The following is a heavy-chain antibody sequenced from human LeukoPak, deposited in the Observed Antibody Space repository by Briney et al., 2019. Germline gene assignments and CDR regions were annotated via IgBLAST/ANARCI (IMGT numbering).Heavy chain of an antibody. D-gene: IGHD2-15*01. CDR1: GDTFTSYG. Sequence: ASVKVSCKASGDTFTSYGISWERQAPGQGLEWMGWISGYNGNTKYAQRLQDRVTMTTDTSTSTAYMELRGLRSDDTAVYYCARDYCSGGTCYSFSFHYFDSWGQGTLVTVSS. CDR2: ISGYNGNT. J-gene: IGHJ4*02. V-gene: IGHV1-18*04. CDR3: ARDYCSGGTCYSFSFHYFDS.